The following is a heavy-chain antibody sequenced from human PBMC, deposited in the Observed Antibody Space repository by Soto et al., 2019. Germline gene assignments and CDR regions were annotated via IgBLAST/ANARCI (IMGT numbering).Heavy chain of an antibody. D-gene: IGHD6-6*01. V-gene: IGHV3-48*03. CDR3: ARDSRGGAARRPTFYY. Sequence: EVQLAESGGGLAQPGGSLRLSCVGSGFTFSSFEMNWVRQTPGKGLERLSYIGRSGETIYYADSVKGCFTISRDNAKSALFLQMNGLRDEDTGIYYCARDSRGGAARRPTFYYWGRGTLVTVSS. J-gene: IGHJ4*02. CDR2: IGRSGETI. CDR1: GFTFSSFE.